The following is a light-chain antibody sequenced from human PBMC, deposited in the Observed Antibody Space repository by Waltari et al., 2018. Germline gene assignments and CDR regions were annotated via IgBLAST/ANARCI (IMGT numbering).Light chain of an antibody. CDR3: QQYYAAPLT. Sequence: DFVMTQSPDSLAVSLGERATINCKSSKSVLSSSNNKNYLAWFQKKAGQPPKLFITWASTRQSGVPDRFSGSGSGTDFTLTISSLQAEDVAVYSCQQYYAAPLTFGG. CDR1: KSVLSSSNNKNY. V-gene: IGKV4-1*01. CDR2: WAS. J-gene: IGKJ4*01.